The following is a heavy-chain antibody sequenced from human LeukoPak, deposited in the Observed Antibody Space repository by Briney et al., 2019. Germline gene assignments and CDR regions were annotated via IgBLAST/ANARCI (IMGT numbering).Heavy chain of an antibody. J-gene: IGHJ4*02. CDR2: IKTDGSHT. CDR3: ARASMGGRDYHLDS. CDR1: GFTFSSYW. V-gene: IGHV3-7*01. D-gene: IGHD4/OR15-4a*01. Sequence: PGGSLRLSCAASGFTFSSYWMTWVRQAPGKGLKWVANIKTDGSHTYYVDFVKGRFTISRDNAKNLLFLQLGSLRADDAGVYYCARASMGGRDYHLDSWGQGTLVTVSS.